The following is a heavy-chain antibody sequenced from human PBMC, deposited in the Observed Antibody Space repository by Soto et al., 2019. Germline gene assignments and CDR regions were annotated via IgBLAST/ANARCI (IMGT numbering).Heavy chain of an antibody. V-gene: IGHV4-34*01. D-gene: IGHD4-17*01. Sequence: SETLSLTCAVYPGSFSGCHWSWIRQPPGTGLEPIGESNHSASTNYITSLKSRVTISVDTSKNQFSLKLSSVTAADTAVYYCATRWGSLDVWGQGTTVTVSS. J-gene: IGHJ6*02. CDR1: PGSFSGCH. CDR2: SNHSAST. CDR3: ATRWGSLDV.